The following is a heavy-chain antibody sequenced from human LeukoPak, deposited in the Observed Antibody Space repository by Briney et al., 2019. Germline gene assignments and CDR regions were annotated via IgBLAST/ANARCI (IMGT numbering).Heavy chain of an antibody. CDR2: ISGSGGST. CDR3: ARRAGAYSHPYDY. CDR1: GFTFSSYS. V-gene: IGHV3-23*01. J-gene: IGHJ4*02. Sequence: GGSLRLSCAASGFTFSSYSMNWVRQAPGKGLEWVSAISGSGGSTYYADSVKGRFTISRDNSKNTLYLQMNSLRAEDTAVYYCARRAGAYSHPYDYWAREPWSPSP. D-gene: IGHD4/OR15-4a*01.